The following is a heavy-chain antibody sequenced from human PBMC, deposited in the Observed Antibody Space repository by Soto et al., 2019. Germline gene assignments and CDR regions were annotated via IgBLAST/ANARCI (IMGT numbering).Heavy chain of an antibody. CDR1: GGTLSSHA. V-gene: IGHV1-69*01. J-gene: IGHJ6*02. Sequence: QVQLVQSGAEVKKPGSSVSVSCKASGGTLSSHAVHWVRQAAVQWLEWMGGIVAIFGSPNYAQKFQGSVKITADESCITDYMELSSLRSADTAVYYCAFTVEIPYYHGMDVWGQGPTVTVSS. D-gene: IGHD4-4*01. CDR2: IVAIFGSP. CDR3: AFTVEIPYYHGMDV.